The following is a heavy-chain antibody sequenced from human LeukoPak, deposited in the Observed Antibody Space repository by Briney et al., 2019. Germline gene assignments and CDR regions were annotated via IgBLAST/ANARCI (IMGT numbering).Heavy chain of an antibody. V-gene: IGHV3-49*04. CDR1: GVDFVEHS. CDR3: GRGLVVVVTNYMDV. J-gene: IGHJ6*03. D-gene: IGHD2-21*02. Sequence: PGGSLRLSCRGSGVDFVEHSFTWVRQAPGKGLEWVGLIKSNLHGGETFYAASVAGRFTISRDDSTSSAFLLMDRVVIEDTGVYYCGRGLVVVVTNYMDVWGRGTTVTVSS. CDR2: IKSNLHGGET.